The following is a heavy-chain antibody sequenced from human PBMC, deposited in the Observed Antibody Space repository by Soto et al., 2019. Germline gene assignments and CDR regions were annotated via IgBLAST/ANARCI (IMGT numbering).Heavy chain of an antibody. J-gene: IGHJ6*02. Sequence: GGSLRLSCAASGFTFSDYYMSWIRQAPGKGLEWVSYISSSGSTIYYADSVKGRFTISRDNAKNSLYLQMNSLRAEDTAVYYCARDYSGYDYYYYGMDVWGQGTTVTVSS. CDR2: ISSSGSTI. CDR3: ARDYSGYDYYYYGMDV. D-gene: IGHD5-12*01. V-gene: IGHV3-11*01. CDR1: GFTFSDYY.